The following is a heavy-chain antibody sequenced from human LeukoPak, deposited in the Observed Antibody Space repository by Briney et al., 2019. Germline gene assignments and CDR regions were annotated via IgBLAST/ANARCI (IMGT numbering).Heavy chain of an antibody. CDR1: GYTFTSYG. J-gene: IGHJ6*03. V-gene: IGHV1-18*01. CDR3: ARAPTVLAHGRVLYSYYYMDV. D-gene: IGHD3-10*01. Sequence: ASVKVSCKASGYTFTSYGISWVRQAPGQGLEWMGWITAYNGNTDYAQNLQGRVTMTTDTSTSTAYMELRSLRSDGTAVYYCARAPTVLAHGRVLYSYYYMDVWGKGTTVTVSS. CDR2: ITAYNGNT.